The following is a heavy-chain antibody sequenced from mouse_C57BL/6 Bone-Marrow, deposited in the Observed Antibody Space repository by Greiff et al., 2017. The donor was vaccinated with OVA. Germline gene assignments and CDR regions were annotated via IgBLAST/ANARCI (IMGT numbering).Heavy chain of an antibody. CDR1: GYTFTSYW. CDR3: ARKGYYGSSYYFDD. CDR2: IDPSDSYT. V-gene: IGHV1-69*01. Sequence: QVQLQQPGAELVMPGASVKLSCKASGYTFTSYWMHWVKQRPGQGLEWIGEIDPSDSYTNYNQKFKGKYTLTVDKSSSTADMQLSSLTSEDSAVYYCARKGYYGSSYYFDDWGQGTTLTVSS. J-gene: IGHJ2*01. D-gene: IGHD1-1*01.